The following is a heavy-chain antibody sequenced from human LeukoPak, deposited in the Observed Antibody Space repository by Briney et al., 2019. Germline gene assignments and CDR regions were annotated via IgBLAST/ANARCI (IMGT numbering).Heavy chain of an antibody. J-gene: IGHJ6*04. V-gene: IGHV3-30*04. Sequence: GRSLRLSCAASGFTFSSYAMHWVRQAPGKGLEWVAVISYDGSNKYYADSVKGRFTISRDNSKNTLYLQMNSLRAEDTAVYYCARAYSSGWSGANYYYGMDVWAKGPRSPSPQ. CDR1: GFTFSSYA. CDR2: ISYDGSNK. D-gene: IGHD6-19*01. CDR3: ARAYSSGWSGANYYYGMDV.